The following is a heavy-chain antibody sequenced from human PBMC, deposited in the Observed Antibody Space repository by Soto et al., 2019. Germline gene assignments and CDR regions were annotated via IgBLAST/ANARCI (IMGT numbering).Heavy chain of an antibody. V-gene: IGHV4-34*01. J-gene: IGHJ5*02. Sequence: SETLSLTCAVYGGSFSGYYWSWIRQPPGKGLEWIGEINHSGSTNYNPSLKSRVTISVDTSKNQFSLKLSSVTAADTAVYYCARVFGVTIPWFDPWGQGTLVTVSS. CDR1: GGSFSGYY. CDR2: INHSGST. CDR3: ARVFGVTIPWFDP. D-gene: IGHD3-3*01.